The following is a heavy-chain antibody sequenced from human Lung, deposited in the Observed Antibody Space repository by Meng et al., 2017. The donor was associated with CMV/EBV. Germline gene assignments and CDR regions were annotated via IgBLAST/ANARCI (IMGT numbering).Heavy chain of an antibody. J-gene: IGHJ4*02. CDR1: GYSFTNYG. Sequence: QAQLGQSGGEVKKPGASVKVSCNASGYSFTNYGITWGRQAPGQGLGWMGWSNAYNGDTNYAQTLQGSVTMTTDTSPSTAYMELRSLRSDDTAVYYCATVEVGLTSGDYWGQGTLVTVSS. D-gene: IGHD1-26*01. CDR3: ATVEVGLTSGDY. V-gene: IGHV1-18*01. CDR2: SNAYNGDT.